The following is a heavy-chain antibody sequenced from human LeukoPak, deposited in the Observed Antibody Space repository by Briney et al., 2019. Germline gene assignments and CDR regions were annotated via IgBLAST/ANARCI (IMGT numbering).Heavy chain of an antibody. Sequence: PGGSLRLSCAASGFTFSSYAMTWVRQAPGMGLEWVSSIDAGGPSTYYADSVRGRFIISTDNSKNTLYLQMNSLRAEDTAVYYCAILGGATTGWGQGTLVTVSS. CDR2: IDAGGPST. J-gene: IGHJ4*02. CDR1: GFTFSSYA. CDR3: AILGGATTG. V-gene: IGHV3-23*01. D-gene: IGHD1-26*01.